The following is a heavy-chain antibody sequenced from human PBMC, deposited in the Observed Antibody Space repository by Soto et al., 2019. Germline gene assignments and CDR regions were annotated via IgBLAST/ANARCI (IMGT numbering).Heavy chain of an antibody. D-gene: IGHD6-13*01. CDR2: IKQDGSGK. CDR1: GFTVSSYW. J-gene: IGHJ5*02. V-gene: IGHV3-7*01. Sequence: DVQMVESGGGLVHPGGSLRLSCAASGFTVSSYWMTWVRQAPGKGLEWVANIKQDGSGKSYVDSVKGRFIISRDNAENSLYLQMNSLRAEDMGVYYCARGPRTWSPSWFDTWGQGTLVTVLS. CDR3: ARGPRTWSPSWFDT.